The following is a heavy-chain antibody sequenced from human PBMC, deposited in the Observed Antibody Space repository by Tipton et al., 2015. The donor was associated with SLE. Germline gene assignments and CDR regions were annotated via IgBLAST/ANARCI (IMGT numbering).Heavy chain of an antibody. J-gene: IGHJ4*02. CDR1: GGSISSSSYY. Sequence: TLSLTCTVSGGSISSSSYYWGWIRQPPGKGLEWIGSIYYSGSTYYNPSLKSRVTISVDTSKNQFSLKLSSVTAADTAVYYCARLEREMQLVRDYWGQGTLVTVSS. D-gene: IGHD6-13*01. CDR3: ARLEREMQLVRDY. CDR2: IYYSGST. V-gene: IGHV4-39*07.